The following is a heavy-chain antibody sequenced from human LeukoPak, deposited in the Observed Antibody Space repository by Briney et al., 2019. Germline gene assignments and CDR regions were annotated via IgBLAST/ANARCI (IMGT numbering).Heavy chain of an antibody. CDR2: IYYSGDA. J-gene: IGHJ4*02. V-gene: IGHV4-39*01. CDR3: ARQRDGYKKGNFFDY. D-gene: IGHD5-24*01. CDR1: GRSITSSSHY. Sequence: ETLSLTCSVSGRSITSSSHYWGWIRQPPGKGLEWIASIYYSGDAYYNPSLKSRVTTSVDTSKSQFSLRLSSVTAADTAVYYCARQRDGYKKGNFFDYWGQGTLVTVSS.